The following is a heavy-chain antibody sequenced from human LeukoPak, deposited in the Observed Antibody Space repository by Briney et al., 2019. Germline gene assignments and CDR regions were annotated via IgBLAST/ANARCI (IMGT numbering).Heavy chain of an antibody. V-gene: IGHV3-11*01. Sequence: GGSLRLSCAASGFTFSDYYMSWIRQAPGKGLEWVSYISSSGSTIYYADSVKGRFTISRDNAKNSLYLQMNSLRAEDTAVYYCAKTYYDFWSGYFSGEHFDYWGQGTLVTVSS. CDR2: ISSSGSTI. J-gene: IGHJ4*02. D-gene: IGHD3-3*01. CDR1: GFTFSDYY. CDR3: AKTYYDFWSGYFSGEHFDY.